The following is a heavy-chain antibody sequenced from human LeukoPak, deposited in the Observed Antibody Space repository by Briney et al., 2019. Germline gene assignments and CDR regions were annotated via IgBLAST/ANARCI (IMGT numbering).Heavy chain of an antibody. V-gene: IGHV4-39*07. J-gene: IGHJ4*02. CDR3: AREGGPYRPLDY. CDR1: SGSISSSSYY. Sequence: SSETLSLTCTVSSGSISSSSYYWGWIRQPPGKGLEWIGSIYYSGSTYYNPSLKSRVTISVDTSKNQFSLKLNSVTAADTAVYYCAREGGPYRPLDYSGQGTLVTVAS. CDR2: IYYSGST.